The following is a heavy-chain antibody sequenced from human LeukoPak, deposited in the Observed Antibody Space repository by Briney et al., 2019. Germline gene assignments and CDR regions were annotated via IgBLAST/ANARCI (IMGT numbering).Heavy chain of an antibody. CDR2: ISAYNGNT. CDR1: GYTFTGYY. J-gene: IGHJ4*02. V-gene: IGHV1-18*04. D-gene: IGHD1-26*01. CDR3: ARVGIVGASHYFDY. Sequence: ASVKVSCKASGYTFTGYYMHWVRQAPGQGLEWMGWISAYNGNTNYAQKLQGRVTMTTDTSTSTAYMELRSLRSDDTAVYYCARVGIVGASHYFDYWGQGTLVTVSS.